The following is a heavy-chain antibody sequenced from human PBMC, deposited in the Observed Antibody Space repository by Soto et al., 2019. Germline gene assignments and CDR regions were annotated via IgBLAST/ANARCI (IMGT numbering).Heavy chain of an antibody. CDR2: IYYSGST. D-gene: IGHD3-16*02. V-gene: IGHV4-39*01. Sequence: SETLSLTCTVSGGSIISSSYCWSWISKPPGKGLEWIGSIYYSGSTYHNPSLKSRVTISVDTSKNQFSLKLSSVTAADTAVYYCARQGSEYYDYIWGSYRPDYYYYMDVWGKGTTVTVSS. CDR1: GGSIISSSYC. CDR3: ARQGSEYYDYIWGSYRPDYYYYMDV. J-gene: IGHJ6*03.